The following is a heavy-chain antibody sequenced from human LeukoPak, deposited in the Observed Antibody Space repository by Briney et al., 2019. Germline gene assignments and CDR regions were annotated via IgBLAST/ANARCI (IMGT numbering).Heavy chain of an antibody. J-gene: IGHJ4*02. D-gene: IGHD2-15*01. V-gene: IGHV1-2*02. Sequence: ASVKVSCKASGYTFTGYYMHWVRQAPGQGLEWMGWINPNSGGTNYAQKFQGRLTMTRDTSISTAYMELSSLSSDDTAVHYCARGGYCSGAACYHLPDFWGQGTLVTVSS. CDR1: GYTFTGYY. CDR3: ARGGYCSGAACYHLPDF. CDR2: INPNSGGT.